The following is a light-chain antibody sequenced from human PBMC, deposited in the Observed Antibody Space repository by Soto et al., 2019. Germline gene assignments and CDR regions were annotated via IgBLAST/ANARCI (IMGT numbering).Light chain of an antibody. CDR3: QQYSSYLYT. V-gene: IGKV1-5*01. Sequence: DIPMTQSPSTLSASVGDRVTITCRASQSISSWLAWYQQKPGKAPKLLIYDASSLESGVPSRFSGSGSGTEFTLTISSMQPDDFATYYCQQYSSYLYTFVQGTKLEIK. J-gene: IGKJ2*01. CDR1: QSISSW. CDR2: DAS.